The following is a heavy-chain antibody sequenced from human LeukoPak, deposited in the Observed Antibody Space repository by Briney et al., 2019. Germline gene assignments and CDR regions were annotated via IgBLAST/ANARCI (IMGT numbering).Heavy chain of an antibody. CDR2: ISGSGGST. Sequence: GGSLRLSCAASQFTFSSYVMTWVRQAPGKGLEWVSAISGSGGSTYYADSVKGRFLISRGNSKNKVYLQMNRLSAEDTAVYYCATGLGETGHYAFYYGMDVWGQGTTVIVSS. J-gene: IGHJ6*02. CDR1: QFTFSSYV. CDR3: ATGLGETGHYAFYYGMDV. D-gene: IGHD3-10*01. V-gene: IGHV3-23*01.